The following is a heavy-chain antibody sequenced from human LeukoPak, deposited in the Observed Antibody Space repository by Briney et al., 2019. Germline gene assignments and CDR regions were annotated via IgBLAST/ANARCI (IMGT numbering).Heavy chain of an antibody. Sequence: GGSLRLSCAGSVLTFSSYWMHWVRQAPGKGLVWVSRINSDGSSTTYADSVKGRFTISRDNAKNTLYLQMNSLRAEDTAVYYCARAEGDFWSGYYSLDYWGQGTLVTVSS. CDR2: INSDGSST. J-gene: IGHJ4*02. D-gene: IGHD3-3*01. CDR1: VLTFSSYW. V-gene: IGHV3-74*01. CDR3: ARAEGDFWSGYYSLDY.